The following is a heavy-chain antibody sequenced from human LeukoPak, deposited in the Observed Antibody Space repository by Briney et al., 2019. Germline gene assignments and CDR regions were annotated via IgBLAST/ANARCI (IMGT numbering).Heavy chain of an antibody. Sequence: SETLSLTCTVSGGSMSSHYWTWIRQPPGKGLEWIGHIYTSESTYYNPSLKSRVTISVDTSKNQFSLKLISVTAADTAVYYCARGDYYYVSTFDIWGQGTMVSVSS. CDR3: ARGDYYYVSTFDI. V-gene: IGHV4-4*08. J-gene: IGHJ3*02. CDR1: GGSMSSHY. D-gene: IGHD3-10*02. CDR2: IYTSEST.